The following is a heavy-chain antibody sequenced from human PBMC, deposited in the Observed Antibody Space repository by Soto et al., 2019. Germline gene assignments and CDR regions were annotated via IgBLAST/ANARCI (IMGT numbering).Heavy chain of an antibody. CDR1: GGTFSSYA. CDR2: IIPIFGTA. J-gene: IGHJ5*02. Sequence: SVKVSCKASGGTFSSYAISWVRQAPGQGLEWMGGIIPIFGTANYAQKFQGRVTITADESTSTAYMELSSLRSEDTAVYYCARDRPPPFRGYCSGCICYVLPLNSVRVQENWFAPWGQGTLVTVSS. V-gene: IGHV1-69*13. CDR3: ARDRPPPFRGYCSGCICYVLPLNSVRVQENWFAP. D-gene: IGHD2-15*01.